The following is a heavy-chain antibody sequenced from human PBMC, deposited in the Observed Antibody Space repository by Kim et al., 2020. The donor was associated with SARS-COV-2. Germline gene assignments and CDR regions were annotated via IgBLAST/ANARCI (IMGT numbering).Heavy chain of an antibody. CDR2: IWYDGSNK. CDR1: GFTFSSYG. Sequence: GGSLRLSCAASGFTFSSYGMHWVRQAPGKGLEWVAVIWYDGSNKYYADSVKGRFTISRDNSKNTLYLQMNSLRAEDTAVYYCARDRNYYGSEGPGAFDIWGQGTMVTVSS. J-gene: IGHJ3*02. CDR3: ARDRNYYGSEGPGAFDI. V-gene: IGHV3-33*01. D-gene: IGHD3-10*01.